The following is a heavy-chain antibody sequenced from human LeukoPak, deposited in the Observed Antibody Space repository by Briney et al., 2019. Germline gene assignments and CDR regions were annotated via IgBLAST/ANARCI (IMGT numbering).Heavy chain of an antibody. CDR1: GFTFSSSW. CDR2: IKQDGTEE. D-gene: IGHD2-2*01. J-gene: IGHJ4*02. CDR3: ARDPCHGALDY. V-gene: IGHV3-7*03. Sequence: PGGSLRLSCVASGFTFSSSWMSWVCRAPGKGLEWVANIKQDGTEEYYVDSVRGRFSISKDNAKNSLYLQMNSLRAEDTAVYYCARDPCHGALDYWGQGALVTVSS.